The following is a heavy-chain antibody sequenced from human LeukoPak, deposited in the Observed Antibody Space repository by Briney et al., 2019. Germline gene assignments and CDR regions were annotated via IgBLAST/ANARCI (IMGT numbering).Heavy chain of an antibody. CDR2: IIPIFGTA. Sequence: GASVKVSCKASGGAFSSYSISRVRQAPGQGLEWMGGIIPIFGTANYAQKFQGRVTITADASTSTAYMELSSLRSEDTAVYYCARVSRTTMVRGVITFDFWGQGTLVTVSS. CDR3: ARVSRTTMVRGVITFDF. V-gene: IGHV1-69*13. J-gene: IGHJ4*02. CDR1: GGAFSSYS. D-gene: IGHD3-10*01.